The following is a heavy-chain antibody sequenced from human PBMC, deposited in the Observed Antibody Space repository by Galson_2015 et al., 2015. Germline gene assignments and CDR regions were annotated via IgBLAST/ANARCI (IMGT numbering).Heavy chain of an antibody. D-gene: IGHD6-19*01. J-gene: IGHJ5*02. CDR3: ARGGAGAQWLVLGWFAP. V-gene: IGHV3-30*03. CDR1: GFTFSSYG. Sequence: SLRLSCAASGFTFSSYGMHWVRQAPGKGLEWVAVISYDGSNKYYADSVKGRFTISRDNSKNTLDLQMKSLRAEDTAVYYCARGGAGAQWLVLGWFAPWGQGTLVTVSS. CDR2: ISYDGSNK.